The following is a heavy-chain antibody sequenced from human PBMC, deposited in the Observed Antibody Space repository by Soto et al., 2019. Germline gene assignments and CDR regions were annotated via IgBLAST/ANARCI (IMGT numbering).Heavy chain of an antibody. Sequence: GGSLRLSCAASVFTFSSYWMSWVRQAPGKGLEWVANIKQDGSEKYYVDSVKGRFTISRDNAKNSLYLQMNSLRAEDTAVYYCARDSIQRDEYYGIDXWGQGTRVTVS. J-gene: IGHJ6*02. CDR1: VFTFSSYW. V-gene: IGHV3-7*01. CDR3: ARDSIQRDEYYGIDX. CDR2: IKQDGSEK. D-gene: IGHD5-18*01.